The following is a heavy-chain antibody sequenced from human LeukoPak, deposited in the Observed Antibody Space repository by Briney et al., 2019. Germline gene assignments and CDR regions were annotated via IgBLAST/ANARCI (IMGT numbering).Heavy chain of an antibody. CDR3: ASPGWQPQNPFDY. J-gene: IGHJ4*02. CDR2: ISSSSSTI. CDR1: GFTFSSYS. V-gene: IGHV3-48*04. Sequence: GGSLRLSCAASGFTFSSYSMNWVRQAPGEGLEWVSYISSSSSTIYYVDSVKGRFTISRDNAKNSLYLQMNSLRGEDTAVYYCASPGWQPQNPFDYWGQGTLVTVSS. D-gene: IGHD2-15*01.